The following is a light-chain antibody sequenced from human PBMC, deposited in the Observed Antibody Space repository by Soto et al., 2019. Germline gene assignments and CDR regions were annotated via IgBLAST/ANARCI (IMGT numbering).Light chain of an antibody. CDR1: QGISNF. CDR2: GAS. Sequence: IQMTQSPSSLSTSLGGRVTITCRASQGISNFLAWYQQKPGKVPSLLIYGASTLQSGVPSRFSGSGSGTDFTLAISNVQPEDFATYYCQHYSSDRTTFGQGTKVDIK. J-gene: IGKJ1*01. CDR3: QHYSSDRTT. V-gene: IGKV1-27*01.